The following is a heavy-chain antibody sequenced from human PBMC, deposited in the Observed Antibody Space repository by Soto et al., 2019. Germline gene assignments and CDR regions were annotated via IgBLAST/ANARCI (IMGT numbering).Heavy chain of an antibody. J-gene: IGHJ4*02. CDR3: ARGAGNYGSNLDY. D-gene: IGHD3-10*01. CDR2: IYYSGTT. V-gene: IGHV4-39*01. Sequence: QLQLQESGPGLVKPSETLSLTCTVSGGSISSSSYYWGWIRQPPGKGLEWIGSIYYSGTTYYNPSLKSRVTISVDTSKNQFSLKVSSVTAADTAVYYCARGAGNYGSNLDYWGQGTLVTVSS. CDR1: GGSISSSSYY.